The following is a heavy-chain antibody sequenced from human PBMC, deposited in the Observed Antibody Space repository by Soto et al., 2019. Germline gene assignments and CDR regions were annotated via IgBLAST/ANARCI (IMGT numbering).Heavy chain of an antibody. D-gene: IGHD3-22*01. Sequence: AGGSLRLSCAASGFTFSSYAMSWVRQAPGKGLEWVSAISGSGGSTYYADSVKGRSTISRDNSKNTLYLQMNSLRAGDTAVYYCAKGYYYDSSGYYFAFDIWGQGTMVTVSS. CDR1: GFTFSSYA. CDR2: ISGSGGST. CDR3: AKGYYYDSSGYYFAFDI. J-gene: IGHJ3*02. V-gene: IGHV3-23*01.